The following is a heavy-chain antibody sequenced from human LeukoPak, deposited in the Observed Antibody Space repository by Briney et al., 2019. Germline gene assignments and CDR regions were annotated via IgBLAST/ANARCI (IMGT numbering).Heavy chain of an antibody. V-gene: IGHV3-74*01. J-gene: IGHJ3*02. D-gene: IGHD3-10*01. Sequence: GGSLRLSCAASGFTLSSYWMHSVRQVPGKGLVWVSRINSDGSSTSYADSVKGRFAISRDNAKNTLYVQMNSLRAEDTAVYYCSTGSGQAFDIWGRGTMVTVSS. CDR3: STGSGQAFDI. CDR1: GFTLSSYW. CDR2: INSDGSST.